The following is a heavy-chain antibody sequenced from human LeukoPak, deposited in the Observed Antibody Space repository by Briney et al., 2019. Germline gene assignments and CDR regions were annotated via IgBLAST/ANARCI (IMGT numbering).Heavy chain of an antibody. CDR1: GGTFSSYA. Sequence: ASVKVSCKASGGTFSSYAISWVRQAPGQGLEWMGWISAYNGNTNYAQKLQGRVTMTTDTSTSTAYMELRSLRSDDTAVYYCARDTGSVGMATIIGTSGYWGQGTLVTVSS. D-gene: IGHD5-24*01. J-gene: IGHJ4*02. V-gene: IGHV1-18*01. CDR2: ISAYNGNT. CDR3: ARDTGSVGMATIIGTSGY.